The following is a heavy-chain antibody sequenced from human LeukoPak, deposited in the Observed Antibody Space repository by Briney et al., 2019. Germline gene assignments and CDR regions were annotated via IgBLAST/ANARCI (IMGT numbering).Heavy chain of an antibody. J-gene: IGHJ6*02. V-gene: IGHV1-46*01. CDR3: ASSRFLEWLSSIYYYGMDV. D-gene: IGHD3-3*01. Sequence: EASVKVSCKASGYTFTSYYMHWVRQAPGQGLEWMGIINPSGGSTSYAQKFQGRVTITRDTSASTAYMELSSLRSEDTAVYYCASSRFLEWLSSIYYYGMDVWGQGTTVTVSS. CDR1: GYTFTSYY. CDR2: INPSGGST.